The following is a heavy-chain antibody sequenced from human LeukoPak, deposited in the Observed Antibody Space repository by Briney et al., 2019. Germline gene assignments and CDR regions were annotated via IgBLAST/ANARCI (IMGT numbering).Heavy chain of an antibody. CDR3: PTGGPWDFLKY. D-gene: IGHD1-26*01. CDR1: GDTLTELS. CDR2: FYPEHGEL. Sequence: ASVNVSCKVSGDTLTELSTHWVRQAPRRGVEWMGGFYPEHGELIYAQNPQGSVTITEKRSTDTAYMELRSRRSKDTAVYYCPTGGPWDFLKYWGPGALVTVSS. J-gene: IGHJ4*02. V-gene: IGHV1-24*01.